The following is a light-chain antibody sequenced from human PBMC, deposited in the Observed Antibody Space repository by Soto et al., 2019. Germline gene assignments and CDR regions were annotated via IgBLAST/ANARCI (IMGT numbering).Light chain of an antibody. J-gene: IGKJ3*01. CDR3: QQSYSTPLT. CDR1: QGISNY. CDR2: AAS. Sequence: DGLMTHQQYPLSPPARDERVTXTCRASQGISNYLNWYQQKPGKAPKLLIYAASTLQSGVPSRFSGSGSGTDFTLTISSLQPEDFATYYCQQSYSTPLTFGQGTKVDIK. V-gene: IGKV1-39*01.